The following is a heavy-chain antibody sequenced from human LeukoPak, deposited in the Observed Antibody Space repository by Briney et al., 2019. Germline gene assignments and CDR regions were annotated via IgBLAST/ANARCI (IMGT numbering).Heavy chain of an antibody. CDR3: ARVVVGSSWYSY. CDR1: GYTFTSYD. Sequence: GASVKVSCKASGYTFTSYDINWVRQATGQGLEWMGWISAYNGNTNYAQKLQGRVTMTTDTSTSTAYMELRSLRSDDTAVYYCARVVVGSSWYSYWGQGTLVTVSS. D-gene: IGHD6-13*01. J-gene: IGHJ4*02. CDR2: ISAYNGNT. V-gene: IGHV1-18*01.